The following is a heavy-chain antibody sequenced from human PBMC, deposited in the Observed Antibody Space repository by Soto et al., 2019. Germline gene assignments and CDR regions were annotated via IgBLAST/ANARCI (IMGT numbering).Heavy chain of an antibody. V-gene: IGHV3-21*01. CDR2: ISSSSSYI. Sequence: PGGSLRLSCAASGFTFSSYSMNWVRRAPGKGLEWVSSISSSSSYIYYADSVKGRFTISRDNAKNSLYLQMNSLRAEDTAVYYCARDLSPCSGGSCYSSKFDYWGQGTLVTVSS. J-gene: IGHJ4*02. CDR1: GFTFSSYS. D-gene: IGHD2-15*01. CDR3: ARDLSPCSGGSCYSSKFDY.